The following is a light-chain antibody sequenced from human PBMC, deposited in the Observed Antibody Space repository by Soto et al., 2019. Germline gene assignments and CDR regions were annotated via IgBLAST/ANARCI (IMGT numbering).Light chain of an antibody. CDR2: EVS. Sequence: QSVLTQPASVSGSPGQSITISCTGTSSDVGAYDYVSWYQQHPDKAPKLMIYEVSNRPSGVSNRFSGSKSVSTATLTISGLQAEDEADYYCSSYTSSSTRVFVTGTKVTVL. V-gene: IGLV2-14*03. CDR3: SSYTSSSTRV. J-gene: IGLJ1*01. CDR1: SSDVGAYDY.